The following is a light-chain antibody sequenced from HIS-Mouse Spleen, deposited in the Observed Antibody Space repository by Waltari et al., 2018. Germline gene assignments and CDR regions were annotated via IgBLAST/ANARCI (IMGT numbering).Light chain of an antibody. J-gene: IGLJ2*01. CDR1: SCSIASNY. CDR2: EDN. CDR3: QSYDSSNHVV. Sequence: NFMLTQPHSVSESPGKTVTISCTGSSCSIASNYVQWYQPRPGSAPTTVSYEDNQRPSGVPDRFSGSIDSCSNSASLTISGLKTEDEADYYCQSYDSSNHVVFGGGTKLTVL. V-gene: IGLV6-57*02.